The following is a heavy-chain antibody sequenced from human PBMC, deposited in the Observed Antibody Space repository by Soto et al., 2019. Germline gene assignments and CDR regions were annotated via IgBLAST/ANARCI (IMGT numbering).Heavy chain of an antibody. CDR1: GFTFNNYA. J-gene: IGHJ4*02. D-gene: IGHD3-10*01. Sequence: EVQLLESGGGLVQPGGSLRLSCAASGFTFNNYAMTWVRQAPGKGLEWVSAISGGGDTTSYADSVKGRFTVSRDGSKDTPYLQMCSLMAEDSALYYWATGRGGAGSLPPLVDFWCQGTLVTVSS. CDR3: ATGRGGAGSLPPLVDF. V-gene: IGHV3-23*01. CDR2: ISGGGDTT.